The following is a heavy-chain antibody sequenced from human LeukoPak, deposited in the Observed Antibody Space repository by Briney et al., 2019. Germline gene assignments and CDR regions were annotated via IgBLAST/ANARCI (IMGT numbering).Heavy chain of an antibody. CDR1: GFTFSSYA. V-gene: IGHV3-23*01. J-gene: IGHJ4*02. Sequence: GGSLRLSCAASGFTFSSYAMSWVRQAPGKGLEWVSAISGSGGSTYYADSVKGRFTISRDNSKNTLYLQMNSLRAEDTAVYYCAKATIPLLSSGYYYFDYWGQGTLVTVSP. CDR3: AKATIPLLSSGYYYFDY. CDR2: ISGSGGST. D-gene: IGHD3-22*01.